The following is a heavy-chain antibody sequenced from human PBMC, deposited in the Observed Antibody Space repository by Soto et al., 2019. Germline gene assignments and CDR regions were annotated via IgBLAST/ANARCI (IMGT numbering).Heavy chain of an antibody. V-gene: IGHV4-59*01. CDR1: GGSISSYY. J-gene: IGHJ6*02. D-gene: IGHD1-20*01. CDR3: ARVGFNWNDDYYGMDV. CDR2: FFYSGST. Sequence: SETLSLTCTVSGGSISSYYWSWIRQPPGKGLEWFGYFFYSGSTNYNPSLKSRVTISVDTSKNQFSLKLNSVTAADTAVYYCARVGFNWNDDYYGMDVSGQGTTVTVSS.